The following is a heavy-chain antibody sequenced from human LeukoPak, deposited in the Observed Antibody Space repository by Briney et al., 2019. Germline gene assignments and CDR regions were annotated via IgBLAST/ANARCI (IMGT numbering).Heavy chain of an antibody. CDR2: ISGSGGTI. CDR3: AKSSNFWSGYSDS. Sequence: GGSLRLSCAASGLTFSSHAMTWVRQAPGKGLEWVSAISGSGGTIYYADFVEGRFTISRDNSKNTLYLQMNSLRAEDTAVYYCAKSSNFWSGYSDSRGQGTLVSVSS. V-gene: IGHV3-23*01. D-gene: IGHD3-3*01. J-gene: IGHJ4*02. CDR1: GLTFSSHA.